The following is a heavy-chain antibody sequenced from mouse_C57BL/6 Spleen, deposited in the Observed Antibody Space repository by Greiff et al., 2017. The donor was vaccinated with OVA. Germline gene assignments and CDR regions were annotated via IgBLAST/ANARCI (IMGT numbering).Heavy chain of an antibody. Sequence: QVQLLQPGTELVKPGASVKLSCKASGYTFTSYWMHWVKQTPGQGLEWIGNINPSNGGTYYNENVKSKATLTVDKSSSTAYRQLSSRTSEVYEVYYCAPLMGNSWFAYWGQGTLVTVSA. J-gene: IGHJ3*01. D-gene: IGHD2-1*01. CDR2: INPSNGGT. CDR1: GYTFTSYW. CDR3: APLMGNSWFAY. V-gene: IGHV1-53*01.